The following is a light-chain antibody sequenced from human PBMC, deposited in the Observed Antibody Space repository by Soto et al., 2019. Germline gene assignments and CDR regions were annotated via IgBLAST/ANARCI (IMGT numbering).Light chain of an antibody. CDR1: QSISSW. CDR2: DAS. J-gene: IGKJ1*01. V-gene: IGKV1-5*01. CDR3: QQYNSYPWT. Sequence: DIQMTQSPSTLSASLGNRVTITCRASQSISSWLAWYQQKPGKAPKFLIYDASSLESGVPSRFSGSGSGTEFTLTISSLQPDDFATYYCQQYNSYPWTFGQGTKVDI.